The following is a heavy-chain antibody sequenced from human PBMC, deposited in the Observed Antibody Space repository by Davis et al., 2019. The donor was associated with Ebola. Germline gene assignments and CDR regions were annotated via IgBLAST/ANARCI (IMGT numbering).Heavy chain of an antibody. J-gene: IGHJ6*04. CDR3: ATYSSSWPPYYGMDV. Sequence: AASVKVSCKASGYTFTSYDINWVRQATGQGLEWMGRINPNSGGTNYAQKFQGRVTMTRDTSISTAYMELSRLRSDDTAVYYCATYSSSWPPYYGMDVWGKGTTVTVSS. V-gene: IGHV1-2*06. CDR2: INPNSGGT. CDR1: GYTFTSYD. D-gene: IGHD6-13*01.